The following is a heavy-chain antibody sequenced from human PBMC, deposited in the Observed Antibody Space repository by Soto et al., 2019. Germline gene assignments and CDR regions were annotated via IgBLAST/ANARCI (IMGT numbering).Heavy chain of an antibody. CDR1: GFTFSSYG. D-gene: IGHD3-3*01. CDR3: AKEAYYEFDY. Sequence: GGSLRLSCAASGFTFSSYGMHWVRQAPGKGLEWVAVISYDGSNKYYADSVKGRFTISRDNSKNTLYLQMNSLRAEDTAVYYYAKEAYYEFDYWGQGPLVNVSS. J-gene: IGHJ4*02. CDR2: ISYDGSNK. V-gene: IGHV3-30*18.